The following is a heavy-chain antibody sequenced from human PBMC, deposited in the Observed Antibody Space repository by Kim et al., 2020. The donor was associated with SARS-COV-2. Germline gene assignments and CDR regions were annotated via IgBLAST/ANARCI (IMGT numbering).Heavy chain of an antibody. CDR2: IKSKTDGGTT. J-gene: IGHJ4*02. CDR1: GFTFSNAW. D-gene: IGHD3-22*01. Sequence: GGSLRLSCAASGFTFSNAWMSWVLQAPGKGLEWVGRIKSKTDGGTTDYAAPVKGRFTISRDDSKNTLYLQMNSLKTEDTAVYYCTTDLGVLGSYYDSSGYHFDYWGQGTLVTVSS. CDR3: TTDLGVLGSYYDSSGYHFDY. V-gene: IGHV3-15*01.